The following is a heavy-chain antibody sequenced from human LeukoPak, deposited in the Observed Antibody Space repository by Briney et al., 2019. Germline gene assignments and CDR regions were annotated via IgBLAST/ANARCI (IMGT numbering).Heavy chain of an antibody. D-gene: IGHD1-26*01. Sequence: GGSLRLSYAASGFTFSSFTMNWVRQAPGKGLEWVAAISSSSRDIFYADSVKGRFSISRDNTQNSLSLQMNSLRAEDTAVYYCVREAAATLFDYWGQGTLVTVSS. V-gene: IGHV3-21*01. CDR3: VREAAATLFDY. CDR1: GFTFSSFT. CDR2: ISSSSRDI. J-gene: IGHJ4*02.